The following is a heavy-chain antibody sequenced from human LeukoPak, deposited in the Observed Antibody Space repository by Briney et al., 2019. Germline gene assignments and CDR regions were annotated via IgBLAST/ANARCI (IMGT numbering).Heavy chain of an antibody. Sequence: SETLPLICTVSGGSISSSSYYWCWIRQPPGKGLEWIGSIYYSGSTYYNPSLKSRITISVATSKNQFSLKLSSVAAADTAVYYCARRGSGYYEGDWGYYFDYWGQGTLVTVAS. V-gene: IGHV4-39*01. D-gene: IGHD3-22*01. CDR3: ARRGSGYYEGDWGYYFDY. CDR1: GGSISSSSYY. J-gene: IGHJ4*02. CDR2: IYYSGST.